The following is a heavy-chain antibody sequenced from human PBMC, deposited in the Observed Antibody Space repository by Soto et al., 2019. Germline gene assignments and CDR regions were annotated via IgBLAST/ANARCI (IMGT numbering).Heavy chain of an antibody. J-gene: IGHJ4*02. Sequence: GASVKVSCKASGYTFTSYGISWVRQSPGQGLEWMGWISAYNGNTNYAQKLQGRVTMTTDTSTSTAYMELRSLRSDDTAVYYCARDQDYYGSGSTDYWGQGNLVTAPQ. D-gene: IGHD3-10*01. CDR3: ARDQDYYGSGSTDY. CDR2: ISAYNGNT. V-gene: IGHV1-18*01. CDR1: GYTFTSYG.